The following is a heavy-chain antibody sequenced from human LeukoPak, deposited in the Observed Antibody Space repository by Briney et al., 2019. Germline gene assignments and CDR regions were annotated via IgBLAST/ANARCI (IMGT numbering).Heavy chain of an antibody. J-gene: IGHJ3*02. CDR1: GDSVSSNSAA. CDR2: TYYRSKWYN. Sequence: SQTLSLTCAISGDSVSSNSAAWNWIRQSPSRGLEWLGRTYYRSKWYNDYAVSVKGRITINPDTSKNQFSLQLNSVTPEDTAVYYCARDLIVATYWGPETPSYAFDIWGQGTMVTVSS. V-gene: IGHV6-1*01. CDR3: ARDLIVATYWGPETPSYAFDI. D-gene: IGHD5-12*01.